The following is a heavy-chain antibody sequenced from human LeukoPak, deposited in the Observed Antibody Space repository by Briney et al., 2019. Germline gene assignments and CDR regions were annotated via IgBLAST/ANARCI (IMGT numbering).Heavy chain of an antibody. CDR2: IDKHGSGK. Sequence: GGSLRLSCVVSGFTFSDRFLDWVRQAPGKGLEWVANIDKHGSGKYYVDSVKGRFAISRDYASNSVFLQMDSLRAEDTSVYYCARDAGWGYYDLWGQGTPVTVSS. V-gene: IGHV3-7*01. J-gene: IGHJ4*02. D-gene: IGHD1-26*01. CDR3: ARDAGWGYYDL. CDR1: GFTFSDRF.